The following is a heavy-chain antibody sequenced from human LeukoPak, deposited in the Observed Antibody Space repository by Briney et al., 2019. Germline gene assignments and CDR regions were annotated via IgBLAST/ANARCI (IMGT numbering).Heavy chain of an antibody. CDR2: INPSGGST. D-gene: IGHD5-18*01. CDR1: GYTFTSYY. V-gene: IGHV1-46*01. J-gene: IGHJ4*02. CDR3: ARCGYSYEPALGCYFDY. Sequence: ASVKVSCKASGYTFTSYYMHWVRQAPGQGLEWMGIINPSGGSTSYAQKFQGRVTMTRDMSTSTVYMELSSLRSEDTAVYYCARCGYSYEPALGCYFDYWGQGTLVTVSS.